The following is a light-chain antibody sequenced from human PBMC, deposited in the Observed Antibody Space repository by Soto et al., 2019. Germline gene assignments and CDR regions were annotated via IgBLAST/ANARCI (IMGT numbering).Light chain of an antibody. CDR3: QLFENLPLT. Sequence: DIQMTQSPSSLSASVGDRVTITCQANGVIINFLNWYQQKPGKAPKLLIYDASTLETGVPSRFSGRGSGTDFTFSIASLQPEDAAIYVCQLFENLPLTVGVVTKGEIK. CDR1: GVIINF. CDR2: DAS. J-gene: IGKJ4*01. V-gene: IGKV1-33*01.